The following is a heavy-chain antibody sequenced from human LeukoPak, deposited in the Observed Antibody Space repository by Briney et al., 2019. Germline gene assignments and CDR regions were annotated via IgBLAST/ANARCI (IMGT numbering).Heavy chain of an antibody. Sequence: SGGSLRLSCAVSGFTFNTYVMSWVRQAPGKGLEWVSAISGSGGGTYYVASVKGRFTISRDNSKNTLYLQMNSLRAEDTAVYYCATSAHIEVGTAPPPDYWGQGTLVTVTS. V-gene: IGHV3-23*01. CDR2: ISGSGGGT. D-gene: IGHD2-21*02. J-gene: IGHJ4*02. CDR1: GFTFNTYV. CDR3: ATSAHIEVGTAPPPDY.